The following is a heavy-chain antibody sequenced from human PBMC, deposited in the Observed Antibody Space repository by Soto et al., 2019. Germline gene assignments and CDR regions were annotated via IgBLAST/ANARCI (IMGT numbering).Heavy chain of an antibody. V-gene: IGHV3-9*01. CDR3: VAVRGVPAYYYYYMDV. D-gene: IGHD3-10*01. J-gene: IGHJ6*03. CDR2: ISWNSGNI. CDR1: GFTFDDYA. Sequence: GGSLRLSCAASGFTFDDYAMHWVRQAPGQGLEWVSGISWNSGNIGYADSVKGRFTISRDNAKNSLYLQMNSLRADDTALYYCVAVRGVPAYYYYYMDVWGKGTKVTVSS.